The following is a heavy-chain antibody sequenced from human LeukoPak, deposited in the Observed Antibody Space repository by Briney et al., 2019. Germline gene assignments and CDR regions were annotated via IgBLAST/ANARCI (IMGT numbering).Heavy chain of an antibody. CDR1: GFTFSSYS. Sequence: PGGSLRLSYAASGFTFSSYSMNWVRQAPGKGLEWVSSISSSSTYIYYADSVEGRFTISRDNAKNSLYLQMNSLRAEDTAVYYCARDASIAVAGAYYYYYGMDVWGQGTTVTVSS. J-gene: IGHJ6*02. V-gene: IGHV3-21*01. CDR3: ARDASIAVAGAYYYYYGMDV. D-gene: IGHD6-19*01. CDR2: ISSSSTYI.